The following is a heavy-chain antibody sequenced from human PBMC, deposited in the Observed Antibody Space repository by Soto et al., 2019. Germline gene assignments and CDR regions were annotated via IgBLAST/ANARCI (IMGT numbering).Heavy chain of an antibody. CDR3: ATTGPY. CDR2: IWFDGSNK. V-gene: IGHV3-33*01. CDR1: GFTFSSYG. Sequence: QVQLVESGGGVVQPGRSLRLSCAASGFTFSSYGMPWVRQAPGKGLEWVAVIWFDGSNKFYADSVKGRFTISRDNSKNTVSLQMYSLRDEDSAAYYCATTGPYWGQGTLVTVSS. J-gene: IGHJ4*02.